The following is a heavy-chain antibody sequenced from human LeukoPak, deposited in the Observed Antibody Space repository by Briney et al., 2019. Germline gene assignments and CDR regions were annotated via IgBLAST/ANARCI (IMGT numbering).Heavy chain of an antibody. CDR3: AREDYGDGGDAFDI. V-gene: IGHV4-4*07. Sequence: SETLSLTCTVSGGSISSYYWSWIRQPPGKGLEWIGRIYTSGSTNYNPSLKSRVTISVDTSKNQFSLKLSSVTAADTAVYYCAREDYGDGGDAFDIWGQGTMVTVSS. CDR2: IYTSGST. D-gene: IGHD4-17*01. J-gene: IGHJ3*02. CDR1: GGSISSYY.